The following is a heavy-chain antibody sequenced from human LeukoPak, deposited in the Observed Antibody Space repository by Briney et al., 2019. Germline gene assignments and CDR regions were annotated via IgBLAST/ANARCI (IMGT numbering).Heavy chain of an antibody. CDR1: GGTSSSYA. CDR3: ARPGSAPIYCGGDCYFRPDAFDI. Sequence: GASVKVSCKASGGTSSSYAISWVRQAPGQGLEWMGGIIPIFGTANYAQKFQGRVTITTDESTSTAYMELSSLRSEDTAVYYCARPGSAPIYCGGDCYFRPDAFDIWGQGTMVTVSS. J-gene: IGHJ3*02. V-gene: IGHV1-69*05. D-gene: IGHD2-21*02. CDR2: IIPIFGTA.